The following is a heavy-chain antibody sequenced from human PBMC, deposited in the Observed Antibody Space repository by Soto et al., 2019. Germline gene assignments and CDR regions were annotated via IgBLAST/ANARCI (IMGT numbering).Heavy chain of an antibody. J-gene: IGHJ4*02. Sequence: EVQLVESGGGLVQPGGSLRLSCAASGFTFSSYWMSWVRQAPGKGLEWVANIKQDGREKYYVDSVKGRVTSSRDNSKNSLYLQMTSLRAEDTAGYYCARVIGLGADYWGQGTLVTVSS. V-gene: IGHV3-7*01. CDR3: ARVIGLGADY. D-gene: IGHD3-16*01. CDR2: IKQDGREK. CDR1: GFTFSSYW.